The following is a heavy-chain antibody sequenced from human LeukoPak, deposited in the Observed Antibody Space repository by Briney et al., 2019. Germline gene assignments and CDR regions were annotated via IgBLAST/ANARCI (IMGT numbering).Heavy chain of an antibody. CDR3: ASRIVGATIPEFDY. J-gene: IGHJ4*02. V-gene: IGHV1-69*13. Sequence: ASVKVSCKASGGTFSSYAISWVRQAPGQGLEWMGGIIPIFGTANYAQKFQGRATITADESTSTAYMELSSLRSEDTAVYYCASRIVGATIPEFDYWGQGTLVTVSS. CDR2: IIPIFGTA. CDR1: GGTFSSYA. D-gene: IGHD1-26*01.